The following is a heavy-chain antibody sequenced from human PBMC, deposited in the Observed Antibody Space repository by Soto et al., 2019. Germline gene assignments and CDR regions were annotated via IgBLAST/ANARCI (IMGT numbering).Heavy chain of an antibody. D-gene: IGHD3-10*01. Sequence: QLQLQESGSGLVKPSQTLSLTSAVSGDSISSGGYSWSWIRQPPGKGLEWIGYIYHSGSTYYNPSLKSRVTISVDRSKNQFSLKLSSVTAADTAVYYCARGVTMVRGPYYWYFDLWGRGTLVTVSS. CDR1: GDSISSGGYS. J-gene: IGHJ2*01. V-gene: IGHV4-30-2*01. CDR3: ARGVTMVRGPYYWYFDL. CDR2: IYHSGST.